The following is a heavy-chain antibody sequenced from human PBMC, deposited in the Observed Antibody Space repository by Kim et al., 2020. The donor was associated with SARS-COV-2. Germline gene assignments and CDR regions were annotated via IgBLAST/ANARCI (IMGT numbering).Heavy chain of an antibody. CDR3: AKVARGSYDRGHEDAFDI. CDR1: GFTFSSYA. D-gene: IGHD3-22*01. CDR2: ISGSGGST. Sequence: GGSLRLSCAASGFTFSSYAMSWVRQAPGKGLEWVSAISGSGGSTYYAYSVKGRFTISRDNSKNTLYLQMNSLRAEDTAVYYCAKVARGSYDRGHEDAFDIWGQGTMVTVSS. V-gene: IGHV3-23*01. J-gene: IGHJ3*02.